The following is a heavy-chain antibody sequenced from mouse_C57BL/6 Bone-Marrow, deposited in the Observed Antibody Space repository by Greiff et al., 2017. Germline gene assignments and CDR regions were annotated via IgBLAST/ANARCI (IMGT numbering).Heavy chain of an antibody. D-gene: IGHD1-1*01. CDR1: GYTFTSYG. CDR2: IYPRSGNT. Sequence: QVQLQQSGAELARPGASVKLSCKASGYTFTSYGISWVKQRTGQGLEWIGEIYPRSGNTYYNEKFKGKATLTADKSSSTAYMELRSMTSEESAVYFCARNDYYGSSYEGADYWGQGTTLTVSS. CDR3: ARNDYYGSSYEGADY. J-gene: IGHJ2*01. V-gene: IGHV1-81*01.